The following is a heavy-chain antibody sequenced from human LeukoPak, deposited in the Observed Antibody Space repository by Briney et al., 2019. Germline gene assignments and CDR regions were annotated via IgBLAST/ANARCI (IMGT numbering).Heavy chain of an antibody. J-gene: IGHJ1*01. Sequence: GSLRLSCAASGFTFSGYSMNWVRQAPGKGLEWIGEINHSGSTNYNPSLKSRVTISVDTSKNQFSLKLSSVTAADTAVYYCARGPTYYYDSSGYSFFFQHWGQGTLVTVSS. CDR3: ARGPTYYYDSSGYSFFFQH. CDR1: GFTFSGYS. V-gene: IGHV4-34*01. CDR2: INHSGST. D-gene: IGHD3-22*01.